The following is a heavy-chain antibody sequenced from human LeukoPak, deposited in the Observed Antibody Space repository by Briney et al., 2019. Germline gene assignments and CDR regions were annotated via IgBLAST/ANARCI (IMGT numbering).Heavy chain of an antibody. J-gene: IGHJ3*02. CDR3: AKDINPVLLWFGAVDI. D-gene: IGHD3-10*01. Sequence: SLRLSCAASGFTFDDYAMHWVRQAPGKGLEWGSGISWNSGSIGYADSVKGRFTISRDNAKNSLYLQMNSLRAEDTALYYCAKDINPVLLWFGAVDIWGQGTMVTVSS. CDR1: GFTFDDYA. V-gene: IGHV3-9*01. CDR2: ISWNSGSI.